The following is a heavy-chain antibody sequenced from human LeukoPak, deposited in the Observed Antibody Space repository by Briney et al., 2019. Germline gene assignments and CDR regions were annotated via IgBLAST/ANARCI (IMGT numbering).Heavy chain of an antibody. V-gene: IGHV3-23*01. D-gene: IGHD1-26*01. CDR1: GFTFSSYA. CDR2: VSGSSGST. CDR3: AKGSANYYALSLDY. Sequence: PGGSLRLSCAASGFTFSSYAMSWVRQAPGKGLEWVSAVSGSSGSTYYADSVKGRFTISRDNSKNTLYLQMNSLRAEDTAVYYCAKGSANYYALSLDYWGQGTLVTVSS. J-gene: IGHJ4*02.